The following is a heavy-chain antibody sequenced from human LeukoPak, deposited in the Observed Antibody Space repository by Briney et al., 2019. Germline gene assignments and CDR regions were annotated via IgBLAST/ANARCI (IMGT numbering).Heavy chain of an antibody. CDR1: GYTFSMYG. Sequence: ASVTVSCKASGYTFSMYGLTWARQAPGQGLEWMGWISGYNGNTVYAQKLQGRVTMTTDTSTTTVWMELRSLTSDDTAFYYCARDYCDYHTFDYWGQGTLVTVSS. J-gene: IGHJ4*02. CDR2: ISGYNGNT. V-gene: IGHV1-18*01. D-gene: IGHD4-17*01. CDR3: ARDYCDYHTFDY.